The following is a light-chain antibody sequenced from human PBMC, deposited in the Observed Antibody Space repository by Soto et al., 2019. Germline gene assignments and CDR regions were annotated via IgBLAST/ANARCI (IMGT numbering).Light chain of an antibody. Sequence: EIVLTQSPGTLSLSPGERATLSCRASQSVSSSYLAWYQQKPGQAPRLLIYGASSRATGIPDRFIGSGSGTDFTITISRLEPEDFAVYYCQQYGSSPVTFGQGTKLEIK. CDR2: GAS. V-gene: IGKV3-20*01. CDR1: QSVSSSY. J-gene: IGKJ2*01. CDR3: QQYGSSPVT.